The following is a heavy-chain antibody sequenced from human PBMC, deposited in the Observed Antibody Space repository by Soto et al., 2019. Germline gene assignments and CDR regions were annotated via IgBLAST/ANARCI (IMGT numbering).Heavy chain of an antibody. V-gene: IGHV4-30-4*01. Sequence: SETLSLTCTVSGGSVSSGDYYWSWIRQPPGKGLEWIGYIYYSGSTYYNPSLKSRVTISVDTSKNQFSLKLSSVNAADTAVYYCARDCSRTSCYYDDGMDVCGPGPTVT. CDR3: ARDCSRTSCYYDDGMDV. D-gene: IGHD2-2*01. J-gene: IGHJ6*02. CDR1: GGSVSSGDYY. CDR2: IYYSGST.